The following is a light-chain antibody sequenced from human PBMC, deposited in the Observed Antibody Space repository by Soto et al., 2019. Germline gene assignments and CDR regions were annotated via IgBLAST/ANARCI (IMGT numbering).Light chain of an antibody. V-gene: IGLV1-40*01. CDR3: QSYDRSLSNHV. CDR1: TSNIGAGYD. Sequence: LTQPPSLSGATGQRVTISGTGSTSNIGAGYDVHWYQQLPGTAPRVLIYGNTNRPSGVPDRFSGSKSDTSASLAITGLQAEDEADYYCQSYDRSLSNHVFGTGAKVTVL. CDR2: GNT. J-gene: IGLJ1*01.